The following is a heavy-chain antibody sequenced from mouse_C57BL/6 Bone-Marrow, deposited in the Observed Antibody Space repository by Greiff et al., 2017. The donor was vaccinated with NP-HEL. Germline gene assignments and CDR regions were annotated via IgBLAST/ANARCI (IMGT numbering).Heavy chain of an antibody. CDR1: GFTFSSYA. V-gene: IGHV5-9-1*02. D-gene: IGHD1-1*01. CDR2: ISSGGAYI. Sequence: EVNVVESGEGLVKPGGSLKLSCAASGFTFSSYAMSWVRQTPEKRLEWVAYISSGGAYIYYADTVKGRFTISRDNARNTLYLQMSSLKSEDTAMDYCTRELVTTVVGRGYFDYWGQGTTLTVSS. J-gene: IGHJ2*01. CDR3: TRELVTTVVGRGYFDY.